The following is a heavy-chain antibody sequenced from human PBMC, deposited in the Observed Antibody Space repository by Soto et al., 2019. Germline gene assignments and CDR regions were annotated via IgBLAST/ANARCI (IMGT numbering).Heavy chain of an antibody. CDR3: AKSGYSSHGMDV. CDR2: IYPGDSDT. Sequence: GESLKISCQSSGYRFTTSWIGWVRQMPGKGLEWMGTIYPGDSDTRYGPSFQGQVTISADKSMGTAYLQWGSLRASDTAIYYCAKSGYSSHGMDVWGQGTTVTVSS. CDR1: GYRFTTSW. J-gene: IGHJ6*02. D-gene: IGHD3-22*01. V-gene: IGHV5-51*01.